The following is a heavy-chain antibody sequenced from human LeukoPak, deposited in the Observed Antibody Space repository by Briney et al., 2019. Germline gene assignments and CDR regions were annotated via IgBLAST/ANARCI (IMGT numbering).Heavy chain of an antibody. CDR2: ISSSGSTI. CDR1: GFTFSSYE. D-gene: IGHD3-10*02. V-gene: IGHV3-48*03. Sequence: GGSLRVSCAASGFTFSSYEMNWVRQAPGKGLEWVSYISSSGSTIYYADSVKGRFTISRDNAKNSLYLQMNSLRAEDTAVYYCAELGITMIGGVWGKGTTVTVSS. J-gene: IGHJ6*04. CDR3: AELGITMIGGV.